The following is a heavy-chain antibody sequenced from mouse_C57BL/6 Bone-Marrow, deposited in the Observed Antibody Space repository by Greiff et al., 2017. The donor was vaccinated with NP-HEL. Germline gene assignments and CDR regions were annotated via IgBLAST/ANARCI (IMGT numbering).Heavy chain of an antibody. CDR3: ARLGGKAQNFDY. D-gene: IGHD3-1*01. Sequence: VQLQQSGAELVRPGTSVKVSCKASGYAFTNYLIEWVKQRPGQGLEWIGVINPGSGGTNYNEKFKGKSTLTVDKSSSTAYMQLSSLTSADSAVFFCARLGGKAQNFDYWGQGTTLTVSS. V-gene: IGHV1-54*01. CDR2: INPGSGGT. CDR1: GYAFTNYL. J-gene: IGHJ2*01.